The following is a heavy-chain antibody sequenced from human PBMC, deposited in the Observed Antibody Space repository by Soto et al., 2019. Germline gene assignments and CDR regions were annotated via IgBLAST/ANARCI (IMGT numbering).Heavy chain of an antibody. J-gene: IGHJ4*02. CDR3: AKALGGDAPMVYDY. D-gene: IGHD3-16*01. Sequence: GGSLRLSCAASGFTFSNYAVSCVRQAAGKGLELASAISAYSDSTYYADSVRGRFTISRDNSKNTLYLQMSSLRAEDTAIYYCAKALGGDAPMVYDYWGRGTLVTVSS. V-gene: IGHV3-23*01. CDR2: ISAYSDST. CDR1: GFTFSNYA.